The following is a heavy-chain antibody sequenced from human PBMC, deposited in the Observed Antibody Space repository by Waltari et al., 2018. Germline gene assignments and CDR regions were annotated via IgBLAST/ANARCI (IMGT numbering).Heavy chain of an antibody. V-gene: IGHV3-21*01. D-gene: IGHD6-6*01. CDR3: ARDPYSSSSHYDY. CDR1: GFTFSSYS. CDR2: ISSSSSYI. J-gene: IGHJ4*02. Sequence: EVQLVESGGGLVKPGGSLRLSCAASGFTFSSYSMNWVRQAPGKGLEWVSSISSSSSYIYYADSVKGRFTISRDNAKNSLYLQMNSLRAEDTAVYYCARDPYSSSSHYDYWGQGTLVTVSS.